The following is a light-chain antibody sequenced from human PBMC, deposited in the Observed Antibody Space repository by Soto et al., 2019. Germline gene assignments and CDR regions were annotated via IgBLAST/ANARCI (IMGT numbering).Light chain of an antibody. CDR2: EGS. V-gene: IGLV2-23*01. CDR1: SSDVGGYNL. J-gene: IGLJ2*01. Sequence: QSALTQPASVSGSPGQSITISCTGTSSDVGGYNLVSWYQQHPGKAPKLMIYEGSKRPSGVSNRFSGSKSGNTASLTISGLQAEDEADYYCCSYAGSSTVVFGRGTKVTVL. CDR3: CSYAGSSTVV.